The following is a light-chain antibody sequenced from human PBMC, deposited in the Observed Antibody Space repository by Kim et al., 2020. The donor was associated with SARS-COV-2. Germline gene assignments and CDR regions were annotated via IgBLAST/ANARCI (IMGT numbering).Light chain of an antibody. CDR2: DAS. Sequence: EMVLTQSPATLSLSPGERASLSCRASQDIRTNLAWYQHKPGQAPRLVIYDASTRATGIPTRFSGSGSGTDFTLTISALEPEDFAVYYCQQSGTWPQATFGQGTKVDIK. CDR1: QDIRTN. CDR3: QQSGTWPQAT. J-gene: IGKJ1*01. V-gene: IGKV3-11*01.